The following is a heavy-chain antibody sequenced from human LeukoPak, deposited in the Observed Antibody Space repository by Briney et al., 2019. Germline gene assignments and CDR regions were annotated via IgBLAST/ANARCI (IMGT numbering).Heavy chain of an antibody. CDR2: ISSSSSTI. V-gene: IGHV3-48*04. Sequence: HPGGSLRLSCAASGFTFSSYSMNWVRQAPGKGLEWVSYISSSSSTIYYADSVKGRFTISRDNAKNSLYLQMNSLRAEDTAVYYCARDHRQQLSTVNDYWGQGTLVTVSS. CDR1: GFTFSSYS. D-gene: IGHD6-13*01. J-gene: IGHJ4*02. CDR3: ARDHRQQLSTVNDY.